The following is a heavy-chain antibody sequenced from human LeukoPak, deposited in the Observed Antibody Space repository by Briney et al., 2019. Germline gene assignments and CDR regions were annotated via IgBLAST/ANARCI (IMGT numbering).Heavy chain of an antibody. Sequence: PPGGSLRLSCAASGSTFDDYGMSWVRQAPGKGLEWVSGINWNGGSTGYADSVKGRFTISRDNAKNSLYLQMNSLRAEDTALYHCARVIRKGSSGWDHAFDIWGQGTMVTVSS. CDR3: ARVIRKGSSGWDHAFDI. CDR2: INWNGGST. V-gene: IGHV3-20*01. CDR1: GSTFDDYG. J-gene: IGHJ3*02. D-gene: IGHD6-19*01.